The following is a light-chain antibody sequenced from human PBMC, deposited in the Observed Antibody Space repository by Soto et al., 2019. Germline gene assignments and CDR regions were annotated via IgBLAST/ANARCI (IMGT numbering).Light chain of an antibody. CDR1: QSISSN. CDR3: QQYNNWPRAT. V-gene: IGKV3-15*01. Sequence: EIVMTQSPATLSVSPGERATLSCRASQSISSNLAWYQQKPGQAPRLLMFRTSSRATGFPARFSGSGSGTEFKLTISSLQSEDFGVYYCQQYNNWPRATFAGGNKVEIK. CDR2: RTS. J-gene: IGKJ4*01.